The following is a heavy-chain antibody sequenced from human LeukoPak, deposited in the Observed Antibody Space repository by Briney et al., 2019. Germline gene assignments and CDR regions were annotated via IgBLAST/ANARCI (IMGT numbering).Heavy chain of an antibody. V-gene: IGHV3-21*06. CDR1: GFTFSSYN. J-gene: IGHJ4*02. CDR2: ISSSSSYI. Sequence: PGGSLRLSCAASGFTFSSYNMNWVRQAPGKGLEWVSSISSSSSYIYYADSVKGRFTISRDNAKNSLYLQMNSLRAEDTAVYYCARLITAPFYFDFWGQGTLVTVSS. D-gene: IGHD6-13*01. CDR3: ARLITAPFYFDF.